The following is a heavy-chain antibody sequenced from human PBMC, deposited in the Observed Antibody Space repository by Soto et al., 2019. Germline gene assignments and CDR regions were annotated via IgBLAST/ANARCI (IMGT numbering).Heavy chain of an antibody. CDR1: GGSISSYY. J-gene: IGHJ4*02. CDR3: ARASSLYFFDY. V-gene: IGHV4-59*01. D-gene: IGHD3-10*01. Sequence: LSLTCTVSGGSISSYYWSWIRQPPGKGLEWIGYIYYSGSTNYNPSLKSRVTISVDTSKNQFSLKLSSVTAADTAVYYCARASSLYFFDYWGQGTLVTVSS. CDR2: IYYSGST.